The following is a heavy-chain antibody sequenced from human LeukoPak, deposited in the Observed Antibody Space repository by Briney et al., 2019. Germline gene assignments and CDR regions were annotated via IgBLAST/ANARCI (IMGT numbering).Heavy chain of an antibody. Sequence: SGGSQRLSCAASGFTFSSYAMSWVRQAPGKGLEWVSAISGSGGSTYYADSVKGRFTISRDNSKNTLYLQMNSLRAEDTAVYYCAAPRVGSGSYYKGSYYYGMDVWGKGTTVTVSS. V-gene: IGHV3-23*01. CDR3: AAPRVGSGSYYKGSYYYGMDV. D-gene: IGHD3-10*01. CDR1: GFTFSSYA. J-gene: IGHJ6*04. CDR2: ISGSGGST.